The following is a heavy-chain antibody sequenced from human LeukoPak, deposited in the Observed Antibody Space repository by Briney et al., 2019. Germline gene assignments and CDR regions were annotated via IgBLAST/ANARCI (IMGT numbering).Heavy chain of an antibody. Sequence: NPSETLSLTCTVSGGSISSSSYYWGWIRQPPGKGLEWIGSIYYSGSTNYNPSLKSRVTMSVDTSKNQFSLKLSSVTAADTAVYYCAASAVRGNHNWFDPWGQGTLVTVSS. CDR1: GGSISSSSYY. CDR3: AASAVRGNHNWFDP. J-gene: IGHJ5*02. V-gene: IGHV4-39*07. D-gene: IGHD3-10*01. CDR2: IYYSGST.